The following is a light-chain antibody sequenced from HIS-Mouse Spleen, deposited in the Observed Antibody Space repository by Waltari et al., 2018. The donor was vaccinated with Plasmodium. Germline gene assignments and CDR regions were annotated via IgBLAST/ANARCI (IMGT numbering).Light chain of an antibody. Sequence: SYELTQPPSVSVSPGQTARITRPGDALPKNYAYGSQQKSGQAPVPVIYEDSKRPSGIPERFSGSSSGTMATLTISGAQVEDEADYYCYSTDSSGNHRVFGGGTKLTVL. CDR3: YSTDSSGNHRV. CDR1: ALPKNY. CDR2: EDS. V-gene: IGLV3-10*01. J-gene: IGLJ3*02.